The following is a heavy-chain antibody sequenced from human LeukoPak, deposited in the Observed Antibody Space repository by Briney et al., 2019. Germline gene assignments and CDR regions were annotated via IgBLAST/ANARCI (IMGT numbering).Heavy chain of an antibody. CDR2: FDPEDGET. Sequence: ASVKVSCKVSGYTLTELSMHWVRQAPGKGLEWMGGFDPEDGETIYAQKFQGRVTMTEDTSTDTAYMELSSLRSEDTAVYYCATQVGARYAFDIWGQGTMVTVSS. V-gene: IGHV1-24*01. CDR1: GYTLTELS. J-gene: IGHJ3*02. D-gene: IGHD1-26*01. CDR3: ATQVGARYAFDI.